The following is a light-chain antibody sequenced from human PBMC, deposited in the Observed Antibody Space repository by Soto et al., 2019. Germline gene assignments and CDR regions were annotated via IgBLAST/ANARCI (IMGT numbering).Light chain of an antibody. J-gene: IGKJ1*01. V-gene: IGKV1-5*03. CDR3: QHYNSYSEA. CDR1: QTISSW. CDR2: KAS. Sequence: DIQMTQSPSTLSGSVGDRVTITCRASQTISSWLAWYQQKPGKAPKLLIYKASTLKSGVPSRFSGSGSGTEFTLTISSLXXXXXXTYYCQHYNSYSEAFGQGXKVEL.